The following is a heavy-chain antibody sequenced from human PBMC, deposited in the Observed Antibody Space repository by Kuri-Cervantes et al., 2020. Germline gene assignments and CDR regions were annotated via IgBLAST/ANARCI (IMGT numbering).Heavy chain of an antibody. CDR2: IIPIFGTA. CDR1: GYTFTSYG. V-gene: IGHV1-69*13. J-gene: IGHJ4*02. D-gene: IGHD6-19*01. Sequence: SVKVSCKASGYTFTSYGISWVRQAPGQGLEWMGGIIPIFGTANYAQKFQGRVTITADESTSTAYMELSSLRSEDTAVYCCARDISGWYDYWGQGTLVTVSS. CDR3: ARDISGWYDY.